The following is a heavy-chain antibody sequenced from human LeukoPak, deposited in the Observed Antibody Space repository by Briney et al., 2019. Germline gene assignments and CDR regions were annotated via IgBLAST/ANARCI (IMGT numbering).Heavy chain of an antibody. J-gene: IGHJ3*02. CDR3: ARPGYSGYDSAFDI. CDR2: ISVSGGST. CDR1: GFTFSTYS. Sequence: GGSLRLSCAASGFTFSTYSMNWVRQAPGKGLEWVSGISVSGGSTYYADSVKGRFTISRDNSKNTLYLQMNSLRAEDTAVYYCARPGYSGYDSAFDIWGQGTMVTVSS. V-gene: IGHV3-23*01. D-gene: IGHD5-12*01.